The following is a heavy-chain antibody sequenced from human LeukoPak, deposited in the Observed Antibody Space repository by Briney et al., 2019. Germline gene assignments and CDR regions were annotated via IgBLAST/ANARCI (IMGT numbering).Heavy chain of an antibody. CDR2: IYYSGST. CDR1: GGSISSYY. Sequence: PSETLSLTCTVSGGSISSYYWSWIRQPPGKGLEWIAYIYYSGSTNYNPSLKSRVTISVDTSKNQFSLKLSSVTAADTAVYYCARAAEVGDYYYYYMDVWGKGTTVTVSS. CDR3: ARAAEVGDYYYYYMDV. V-gene: IGHV4-59*01. D-gene: IGHD3-16*01. J-gene: IGHJ6*03.